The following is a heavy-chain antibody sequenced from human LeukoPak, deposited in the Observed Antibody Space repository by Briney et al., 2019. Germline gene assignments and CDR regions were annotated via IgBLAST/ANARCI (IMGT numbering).Heavy chain of an antibody. CDR1: GFSLNESG. Sequence: GGSLRLSCVGSGFSLNESGIHWVRQAPGKGLEWVAVVSYDGGHKYYADSVKGRFTISRDTSSDTVSLQMNSLRVEDTAVYYCARDRINMMVLGHDSGLDFWGQGTLVTVSS. J-gene: IGHJ4*02. D-gene: IGHD3-22*01. V-gene: IGHV3-30*03. CDR3: ARDRINMMVLGHDSGLDF. CDR2: VSYDGGHK.